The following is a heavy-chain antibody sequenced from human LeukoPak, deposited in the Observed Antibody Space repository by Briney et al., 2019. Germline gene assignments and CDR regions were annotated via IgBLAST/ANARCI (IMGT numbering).Heavy chain of an antibody. J-gene: IGHJ4*02. D-gene: IGHD6-13*01. V-gene: IGHV1-2*02. CDR3: ARDEGSRCFDY. CDR1: GYTFTDFY. Sequence: GASVKVSCKASGYTFTDFYMHWVRQAPGQGLEWMGWVNPNSGDTNYAQDFQGRVTMTRDTSISTAYMELSRLRSDDTAVYYCARDEGSRCFDYWGQGTLVTVSS. CDR2: VNPNSGDT.